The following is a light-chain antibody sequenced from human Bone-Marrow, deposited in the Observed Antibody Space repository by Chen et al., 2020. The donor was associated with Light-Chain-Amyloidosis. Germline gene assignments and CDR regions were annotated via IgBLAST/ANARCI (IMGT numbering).Light chain of an antibody. CDR3: RQSYSTPLT. V-gene: IGKV1-39*01. CDR1: QSISSY. J-gene: IGKJ4*01. CDR2: AAS. Sequence: DTQMTQSPSSLSASVGDRVTITCRASQSISSYLNWYQQKPGKAPKLLIYAASSLQSGVPSRFSGHGSGTDFTLTISSLQPEDFATYYCRQSYSTPLTFGGGTKVEIK.